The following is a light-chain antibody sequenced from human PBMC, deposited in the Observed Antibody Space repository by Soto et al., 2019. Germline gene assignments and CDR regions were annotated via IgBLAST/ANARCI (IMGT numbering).Light chain of an antibody. V-gene: IGLV2-14*01. CDR3: SSYTGGSSPYV. CDR1: SSDVGGYNY. J-gene: IGLJ1*01. CDR2: DVS. Sequence: QSALTQPASVSGSPGQSITISCTGTSSDVGGYNYVSWYQQFPRKAPKLIINDVSNRPSGVSNRFSGSKSGNTASLTISGIQAEDEADYYCSSYTGGSSPYVFGTGTKVTVL.